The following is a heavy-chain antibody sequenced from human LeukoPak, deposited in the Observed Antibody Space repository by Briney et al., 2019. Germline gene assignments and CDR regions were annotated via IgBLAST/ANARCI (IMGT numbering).Heavy chain of an antibody. D-gene: IGHD3-22*01. J-gene: IGHJ4*02. CDR3: ARTTYDSSVYYVEDY. CDR2: ISSSGSTI. V-gene: IGHV3-11*01. CDR1: GFTFSDYY. Sequence: GGSLRLSCAASGFTFSDYYMSWIRQAPGKGLEWVSYISSSGSTIYYADSVKGRFTISRDNAKNSLYLQMNSLRAEDTAVYYWARTTYDSSVYYVEDYWGRGTLATVSS.